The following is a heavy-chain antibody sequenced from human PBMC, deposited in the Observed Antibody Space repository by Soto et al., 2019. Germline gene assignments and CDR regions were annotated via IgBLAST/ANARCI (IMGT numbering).Heavy chain of an antibody. Sequence: ASVKVSCKASGYNFSDYYMHWVRQAPGQGLEWMGWINANSGGTTYAQKFQGRVTMTRDTSISTAYMELSRLSSDDTAIYCCARLQIEVAGTNWGQGTLFTVSS. CDR2: INANSGGT. CDR3: ARLQIEVAGTN. CDR1: GYNFSDYY. V-gene: IGHV1-2*02. J-gene: IGHJ4*02. D-gene: IGHD6-19*01.